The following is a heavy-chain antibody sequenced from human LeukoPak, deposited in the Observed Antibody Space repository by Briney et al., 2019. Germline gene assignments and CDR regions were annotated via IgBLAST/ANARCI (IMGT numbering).Heavy chain of an antibody. Sequence: KPSETLSLTCTVSGVSIRSGSYYWSWIRQPAGKGLEWIGRIYTSGTTNYNPSLKSRATISAGTSKSQFSLKLSSVTAADTAVYYCAREVSDYDILTGWIDYWGQGALVSVSS. D-gene: IGHD3-9*01. CDR1: GVSIRSGSYY. V-gene: IGHV4-61*02. CDR3: AREVSDYDILTGWIDY. CDR2: IYTSGTT. J-gene: IGHJ4*02.